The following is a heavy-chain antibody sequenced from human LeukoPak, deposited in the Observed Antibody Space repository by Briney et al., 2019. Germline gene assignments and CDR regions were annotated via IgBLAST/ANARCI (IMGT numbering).Heavy chain of an antibody. CDR3: ARSENGDYAPSFDY. D-gene: IGHD4-17*01. CDR1: GYTFTGYY. CDR2: INPNSGGT. J-gene: IGHJ4*02. Sequence: GASVKVSCKASGYTFTGYYMHWVRQAPGQGLEWMGWINPNSGGTNYAKKFQGRVTMTRDTSISTAYMELSRLRSDDTAVYYCARSENGDYAPSFDYWGQGTLVTVSS. V-gene: IGHV1-2*02.